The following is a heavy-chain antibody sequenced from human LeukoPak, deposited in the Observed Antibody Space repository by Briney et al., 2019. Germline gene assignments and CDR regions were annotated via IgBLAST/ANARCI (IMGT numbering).Heavy chain of an antibody. D-gene: IGHD2-2*01. Sequence: GGSLRLSCAASGFTISTYAMHWVRQAPGKGLEYVSAISSDGVGTYYADSVKDRFAISRDNSKNTLFLQMDSLRPEDMAVYFCARRGYAVSPAQVRGALDLWGHGTMVTVSS. CDR3: ARRGYAVSPAQVRGALDL. V-gene: IGHV3-64*02. J-gene: IGHJ3*01. CDR1: GFTISTYA. CDR2: ISSDGVGT.